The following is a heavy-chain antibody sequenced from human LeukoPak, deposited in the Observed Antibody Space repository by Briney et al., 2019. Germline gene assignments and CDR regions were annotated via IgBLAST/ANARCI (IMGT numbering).Heavy chain of an antibody. CDR1: GYTFTGYY. V-gene: IGHV1-46*01. Sequence: ASVKVSCKASGYTFTGYYMHWVRQAPGQGLEWMGIINPSGGSTSYAQKFQGRVTMTRDMSTSTVYMELSSLRSEDTAVYYCAREGSRSITHYDFWSGYRYGFDYWGQGTLVTVSS. D-gene: IGHD3-3*01. J-gene: IGHJ4*02. CDR3: AREGSRSITHYDFWSGYRYGFDY. CDR2: INPSGGST.